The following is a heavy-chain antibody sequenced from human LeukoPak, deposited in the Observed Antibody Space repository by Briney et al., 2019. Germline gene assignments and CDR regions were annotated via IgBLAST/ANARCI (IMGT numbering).Heavy chain of an antibody. CDR1: GFTFSSYW. CDR2: INLDGSEK. Sequence: PGGSLRLSCVASGFTFSSYWMSWVRHTPGKGLEWVANINLDGSEKYYVDSVKGRFTISRDNAKNSVYLQMNSLRAEDTAMYYCTTSNGHLNYWGQGILVTVSS. CDR3: TTSNGHLNY. J-gene: IGHJ4*02. V-gene: IGHV3-7*01.